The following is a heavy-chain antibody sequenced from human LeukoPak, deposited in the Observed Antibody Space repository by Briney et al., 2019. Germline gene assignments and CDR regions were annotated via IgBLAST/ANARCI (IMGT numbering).Heavy chain of an antibody. CDR2: IYYSGST. D-gene: IGHD6-19*01. V-gene: IGHV4-59*01. J-gene: IGHJ4*02. CDR1: GGSINSYF. CDR3: ARLPYSSGWYVY. Sequence: SETLSLTCSVSGGSINSYFWSWIRQPPGKGLEWVGYIYYSGSTNYNPSLESRVTISVDTSKNQFSLKLSSVTASDTAVYYCARLPYSSGWYVYWGQGVLVTVSS.